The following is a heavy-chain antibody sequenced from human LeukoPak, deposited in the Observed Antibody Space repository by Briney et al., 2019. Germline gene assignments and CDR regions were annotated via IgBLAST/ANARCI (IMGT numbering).Heavy chain of an antibody. J-gene: IGHJ4*02. V-gene: IGHV3-20*04. Sequence: GGSLRLSCAASGFIFDDYGMSWVRHAPGKGLEWVSGINWKGGSTGYADSVKGRFTISRDNAKNSLYLQMNSLRAEDTAVYYCARGTHYYDISGYDYWGQGTLVIVSS. D-gene: IGHD3-22*01. CDR3: ARGTHYYDISGYDY. CDR2: INWKGGST. CDR1: GFIFDDYG.